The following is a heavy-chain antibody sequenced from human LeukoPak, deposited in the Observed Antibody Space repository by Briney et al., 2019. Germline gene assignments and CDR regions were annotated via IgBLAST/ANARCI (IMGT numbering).Heavy chain of an antibody. V-gene: IGHV3-11*01. CDR3: AHIVAQNDAFDI. D-gene: IGHD5-12*01. CDR2: ISSSGSTI. CDR1: GFTFSDYY. J-gene: IGHJ3*02. Sequence: GGSLRLSCAASGFTFSDYYMSWLREAPGKGLEWVSYISSSGSTIYYADSVKGRFTISRDNAKNSLYLQMNSLRAEDTAVYYCAHIVAQNDAFDIWGQGTMVTVSS.